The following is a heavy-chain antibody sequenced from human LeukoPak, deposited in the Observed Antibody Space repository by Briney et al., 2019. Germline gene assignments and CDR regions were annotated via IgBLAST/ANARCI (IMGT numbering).Heavy chain of an antibody. V-gene: IGHV3-21*01. CDR3: AKDVIRGGMVREFYDYYMEV. CDR2: ISSSSSCI. CDR1: GFTLSSYT. D-gene: IGHD3-10*01. Sequence: GGSLRLSCEVSGFTLSSYTMNWVRQAPGKGLEWVSSISSSSSCIYYADSVKGRFTISRDNARNSLYLQMNSLRAEDTAVYYCAKDVIRGGMVREFYDYYMEVWGKGTTVTISS. J-gene: IGHJ6*03.